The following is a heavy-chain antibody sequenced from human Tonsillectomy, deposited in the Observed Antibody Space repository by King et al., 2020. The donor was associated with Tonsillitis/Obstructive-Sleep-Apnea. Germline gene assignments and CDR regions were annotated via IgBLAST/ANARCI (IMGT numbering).Heavy chain of an antibody. V-gene: IGHV1-2*02. CDR2: INPNSGGT. Sequence: VQLVESGAEVKKPGASVKVSCKASGYTFTGYYMHWVRQAPGQGLEWMGWINPNSGGTNYAQKFQGRVTMTRDTSISTAYMELSRLRSDDTAVYCCARDRDDYGDYNWFDSWGQGTLVTVSS. CDR3: ARDRDDYGDYNWFDS. J-gene: IGHJ5*01. D-gene: IGHD4-17*01. CDR1: GYTFTGYY.